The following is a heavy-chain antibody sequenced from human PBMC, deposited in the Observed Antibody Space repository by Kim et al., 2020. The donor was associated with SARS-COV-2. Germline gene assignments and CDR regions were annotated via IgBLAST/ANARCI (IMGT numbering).Heavy chain of an antibody. CDR2: MSRSGATK. CDR3: AERDAYSGDGT. Sequence: GGSLRLSCAGSGFSFGDDYMHWVRQAPGKGLEWVASMSRSGATKKYSASATGRCIIISSNANNTMYLQVNNLVAEDEAAVYYCAERDAYSGDGTWGCGTL. CDR1: GFSFGDDY. J-gene: IGHJ2*01. V-gene: IGHV3-11*01. D-gene: IGHD1-26*01.